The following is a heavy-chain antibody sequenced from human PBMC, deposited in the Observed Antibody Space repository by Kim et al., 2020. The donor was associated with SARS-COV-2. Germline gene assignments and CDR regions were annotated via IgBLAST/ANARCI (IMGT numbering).Heavy chain of an antibody. J-gene: IGHJ4*02. V-gene: IGHV3-33*06. CDR3: TKDGYTSSWYIFDY. Sequence: GGSLRLSCAASGFTFSSYGMHWVRQAPGKGLEWVAVIWLDGSNKYYADSVKGRFTISRDNSKNTLYLQMNSLRAEDTAVYYCTKDGYTSSWYIFDYWGQG. D-gene: IGHD6-13*01. CDR2: IWLDGSNK. CDR1: GFTFSSYG.